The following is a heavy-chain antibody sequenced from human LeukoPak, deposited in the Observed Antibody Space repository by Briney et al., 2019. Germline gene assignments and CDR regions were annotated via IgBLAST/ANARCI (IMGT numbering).Heavy chain of an antibody. Sequence: PSETLSLTCAVYGGPFSGYYWIWIRQPPGKGLEWIGEINHSGSTNYNPSLKSRVTISVDTSKNQFSLKLSSVTAADTAVYYCARVIGYCSSTSCYGSSDFDYWGQGTLVTVSS. J-gene: IGHJ4*02. D-gene: IGHD2-2*03. CDR3: ARVIGYCSSTSCYGSSDFDY. CDR1: GGPFSGYY. V-gene: IGHV4-34*01. CDR2: INHSGST.